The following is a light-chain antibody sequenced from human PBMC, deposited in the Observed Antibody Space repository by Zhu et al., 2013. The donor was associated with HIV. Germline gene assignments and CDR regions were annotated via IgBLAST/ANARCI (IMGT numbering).Light chain of an antibody. CDR2: GNR. J-gene: IGLJ3*02. CDR1: SSNIGAGYD. Sequence: QSVLTQPPSVSGAPGQRVTISCTGSSSNIGAGYDVHWYQQLPGTAPKLLIYGNRYRPSGVPDRFSGSKSGTSASLAITGLQAEDEADYYCATWDDSLSGWVFGGGTKLTVL. V-gene: IGLV1-40*01. CDR3: ATWDDSLSGWV.